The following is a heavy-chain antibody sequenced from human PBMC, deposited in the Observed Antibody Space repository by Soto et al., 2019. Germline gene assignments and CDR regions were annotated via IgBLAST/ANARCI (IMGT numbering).Heavy chain of an antibody. CDR2: ISASGTTT. D-gene: IGHD3-3*01. J-gene: IGHJ6*02. CDR3: AKDVESGNPLIYFYYGLDV. V-gene: IGHV3-23*01. Sequence: RRLSCAASGFSFSTYSVAWVRQAPGKGLEWVSSISASGTTTVYADSVKGRFTISRGNSNNILYLQMNNLRPDDTAKYYCAKDVESGNPLIYFYYGLDVWGQGTTVTVS. CDR1: GFSFSTYS.